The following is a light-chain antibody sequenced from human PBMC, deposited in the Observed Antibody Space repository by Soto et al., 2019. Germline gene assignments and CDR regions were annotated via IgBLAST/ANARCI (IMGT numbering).Light chain of an antibody. J-gene: IGKJ1*01. CDR3: QQRSNWT. CDR2: DAS. V-gene: IGKV3-11*01. CDR1: QSVSSY. Sequence: IVLTPSPANLSVSPGERATLSCRASQSVSSYLAWYQQKPGQAPRLLIYDASNRATGIPARFSGSGSGTDFTLTISSLEPEDFAVYYCQQRSNWTFGQGTKVDI.